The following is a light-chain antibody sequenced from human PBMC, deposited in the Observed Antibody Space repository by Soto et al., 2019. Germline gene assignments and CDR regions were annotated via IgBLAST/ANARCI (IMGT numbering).Light chain of an antibody. J-gene: IGKJ4*01. CDR1: QGISTF. Sequence: DIQLTQSPAFLSASVGDKVTITCRASQGISTFLARYQQKPGKAPNLLIYSASTLQSGVPSRFSGSGSGTEFTLTISSLQPEDFATYFCQQIDSYPVTFGGGTKVEMK. CDR2: SAS. V-gene: IGKV1-9*01. CDR3: QQIDSYPVT.